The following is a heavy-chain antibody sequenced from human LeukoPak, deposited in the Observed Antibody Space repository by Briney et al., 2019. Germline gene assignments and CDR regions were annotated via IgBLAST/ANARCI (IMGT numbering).Heavy chain of an antibody. CDR3: ARVRGSGSLYFDY. J-gene: IGHJ4*02. CDR1: GGSFSGYY. Sequence: SETLSLTCAVYGGSFSGYYWSWIRQPPGNGLEWIGEINHSGSTNYNPSLKSRVTISVDTSKNQFSLKLSSVTAADTAVYYCARVRGSGSLYFDYWGQGTLVTVSS. D-gene: IGHD3-10*01. V-gene: IGHV4-34*01. CDR2: INHSGST.